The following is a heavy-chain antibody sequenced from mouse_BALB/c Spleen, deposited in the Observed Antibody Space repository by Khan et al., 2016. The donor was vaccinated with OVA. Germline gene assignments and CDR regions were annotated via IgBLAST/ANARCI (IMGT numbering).Heavy chain of an antibody. Sequence: VQLKQSGPELVKPGASVKMSCKASGYTFTSYVMHWVKQKPGQGLEWIGYINPYNDGTKYNEKFKGKATLTSDKSSSTAYMELSSLTSEDSAVYYGARRDYYGSSAFAYWGQGTLVTGSA. D-gene: IGHD1-1*01. J-gene: IGHJ3*01. CDR1: GYTFTSYV. CDR2: INPYNDGT. V-gene: IGHV1S136*01. CDR3: ARRDYYGSSAFAY.